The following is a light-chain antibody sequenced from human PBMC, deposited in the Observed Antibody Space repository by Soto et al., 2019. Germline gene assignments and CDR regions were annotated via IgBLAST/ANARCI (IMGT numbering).Light chain of an antibody. V-gene: IGKV3-11*01. CDR2: ESS. J-gene: IGKJ5*01. Sequence: EIVLTQSPASLSLSPGERATLSCRASQSVDNYLDWYQQKPGQAPRLLIYESSNRATGIPARFSGSGSGTDFILTISSLEPEDFAVYFCQHYGSSPPVTFGQGTRLEIK. CDR3: QHYGSSPPVT. CDR1: QSVDNY.